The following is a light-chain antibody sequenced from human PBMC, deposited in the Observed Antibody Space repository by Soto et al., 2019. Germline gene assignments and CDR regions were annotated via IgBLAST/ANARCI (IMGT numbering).Light chain of an antibody. CDR2: EVS. V-gene: IGLV2-14*01. Sequence: QSALTQPASVSGSPGQSITISCTGTSSDVGGYDYVSWYQQHPGKAPKLMIYEVSHRPSGISNRFSGSKSGNTASLTISGLQAEDEADSYCSSYTTRSTPIFGGETQLTVL. CDR3: SSYTTRSTPI. CDR1: SSDVGGYDY. J-gene: IGLJ2*01.